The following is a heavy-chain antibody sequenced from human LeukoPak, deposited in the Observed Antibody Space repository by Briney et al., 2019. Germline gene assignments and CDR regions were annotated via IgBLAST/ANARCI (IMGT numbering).Heavy chain of an antibody. CDR2: INHSGST. CDR3: ARGYTNDDAFDI. J-gene: IGHJ3*02. V-gene: IGHV4-34*01. CDR1: GGSFSGYY. D-gene: IGHD2-2*02. Sequence: SETLSLTRAVYGGSFSGYYWSWIRQPPGKGLEWIGEINHSGSTNYNPSLKSRVTISVDTSKNQFSLKLSSVTAADTAVYYCARGYTNDDAFDIWGQGQWSPSLQ.